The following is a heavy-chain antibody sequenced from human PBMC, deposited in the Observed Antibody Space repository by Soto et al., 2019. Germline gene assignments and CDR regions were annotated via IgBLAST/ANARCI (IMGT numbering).Heavy chain of an antibody. CDR3: ARELVVPAGTSFDY. CDR1: GYTFTSYY. Sequence: VSVKVSCKASGYTFTSYYMHWARPSPGQGLEWMGIINPSGGSTSYAQKFQSRVTMTRDTSTSTVYMELSSLRSEDTAVYYCARELVVPAGTSFDYWGQGTLVTSPQ. V-gene: IGHV1-46*03. CDR2: INPSGGST. J-gene: IGHJ4*02. D-gene: IGHD2-2*01.